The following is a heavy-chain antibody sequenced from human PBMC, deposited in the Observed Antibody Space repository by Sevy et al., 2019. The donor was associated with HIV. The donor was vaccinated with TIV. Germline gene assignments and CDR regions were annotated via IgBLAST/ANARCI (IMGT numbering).Heavy chain of an antibody. Sequence: SETLSLTCAVSGGSISSSNWWSWVRQPPGKGLEWIGEIYRSGSTNYNPSVKSRIAISVDKSKNQFSLNLSSMTAADTAVYYCARRAAPGAGNWYFDLWGRGTLVTVSS. CDR2: IYRSGST. CDR3: ARRAAPGAGNWYFDL. J-gene: IGHJ2*01. CDR1: GGSISSSNW. D-gene: IGHD6-13*01. V-gene: IGHV4-4*02.